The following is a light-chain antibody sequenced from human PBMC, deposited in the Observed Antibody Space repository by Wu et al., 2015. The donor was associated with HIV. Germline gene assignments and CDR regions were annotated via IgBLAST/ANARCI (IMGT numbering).Light chain of an antibody. J-gene: IGKJ2*01. CDR1: QSISSSY. CDR2: GAS. Sequence: EIVLTQSPGTLSLSPGQRATLSCRASQSISSSYLAWYQQKPAQAPRLLIYGASTRAAGIPDRFSGSGSGTDFTLTISRLEPEDFAVYYCQQYGTSPYTFGQGTKLXI. CDR3: QQYGTSPYT. V-gene: IGKV3-20*01.